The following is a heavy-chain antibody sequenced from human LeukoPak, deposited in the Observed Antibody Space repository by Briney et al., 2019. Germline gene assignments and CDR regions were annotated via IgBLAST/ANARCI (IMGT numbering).Heavy chain of an antibody. CDR2: IIPIFGTA. Sequence: SVKVSCKASGGTFSSYAISWVRQAPGQGLEWMGRIIPIFGTANYAQKFQGRVTITTDKSTSTAYMELSSLRSEDTAVYYCARGDSSGYYYVSFDYWGQGTLVTISS. J-gene: IGHJ4*02. V-gene: IGHV1-69*05. D-gene: IGHD3-22*01. CDR3: ARGDSSGYYYVSFDY. CDR1: GGTFSSYA.